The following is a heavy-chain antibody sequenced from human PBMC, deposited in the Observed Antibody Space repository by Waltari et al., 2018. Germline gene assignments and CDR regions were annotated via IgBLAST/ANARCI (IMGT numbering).Heavy chain of an antibody. D-gene: IGHD1-1*01. V-gene: IGHV4-34*01. J-gene: IGHJ4*02. CDR2: INHSGST. CDR1: GGSFSGYY. CDR3: ARPGAFVASRGNRFDY. Sequence: QVQLQQWGAGLLKPSETLSLTCAVYGGSFSGYYWSWIRQPPGQGLEWIGEINHSGSTNYNPSLKSRVIISVDTSKNQFSLKLSSVTAADTAVYFCARPGAFVASRGNRFDYWGQGTLVTVSS.